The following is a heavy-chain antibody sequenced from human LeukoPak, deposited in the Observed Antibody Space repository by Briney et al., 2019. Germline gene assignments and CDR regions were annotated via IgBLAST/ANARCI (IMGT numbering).Heavy chain of an antibody. CDR2: ISGSGSI. CDR1: GFTFSIHS. J-gene: IGHJ4*02. Sequence: GGSLRLSCVASGFTFSIHSLSWVRQAPGKGLEWVSVISGSGSIYYADSVKGRFTISRDNSKSTVFLQMNSLRGEDMAVYYCAKAVGTVAGPPDYWGQGTLVTVSS. V-gene: IGHV3-23*01. D-gene: IGHD4-23*01. CDR3: AKAVGTVAGPPDY.